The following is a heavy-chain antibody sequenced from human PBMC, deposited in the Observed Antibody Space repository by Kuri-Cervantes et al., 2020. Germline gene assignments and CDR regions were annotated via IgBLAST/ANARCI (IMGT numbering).Heavy chain of an antibody. CDR1: GYSFTSYW. CDR3: ARRELAVAGYYYYCGMDV. J-gene: IGHJ6*02. V-gene: IGHV5-51*01. Sequence: GESLKISCKGSGYSFTSYWIGWVRQMPGKGLEWMGIIYPGDSDTRYSPSFQGQVTISADKSISTAYLQWSSLKASDTAMYYCARRELAVAGYYYYCGMDVWGQGTTVTVSS. CDR2: IYPGDSDT. D-gene: IGHD6-19*01.